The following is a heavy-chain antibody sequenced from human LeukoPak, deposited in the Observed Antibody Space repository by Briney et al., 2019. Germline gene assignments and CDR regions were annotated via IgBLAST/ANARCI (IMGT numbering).Heavy chain of an antibody. Sequence: GSSVKVSCKASGGTFSSYAISWVRQAPGQGLEWMGGIIPIFGTANYAQKFQGRVTITAGESTSTAYMELSSLRSEDTAVYYCARDRRWELLSDAFDIWGQGTMVTVSS. CDR3: ARDRRWELLSDAFDI. D-gene: IGHD1-26*01. J-gene: IGHJ3*02. V-gene: IGHV1-69*01. CDR2: IIPIFGTA. CDR1: GGTFSSYA.